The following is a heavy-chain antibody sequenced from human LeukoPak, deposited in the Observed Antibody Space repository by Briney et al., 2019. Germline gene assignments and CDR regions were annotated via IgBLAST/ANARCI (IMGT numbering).Heavy chain of an antibody. CDR2: ITSSSSYI. CDR3: AKDGDYGDSLFDY. D-gene: IGHD4-17*01. CDR1: GFTFSSYE. Sequence: GGSLRLSCAASGFTFSSYEMNWVRHAPGKGLEWVSSITSSSSYIYYADSVKGRFTISRDNAKNSLYLQMNSLRTEDTALYYCAKDGDYGDSLFDYWGQGTLVTVSS. J-gene: IGHJ4*02. V-gene: IGHV3-21*04.